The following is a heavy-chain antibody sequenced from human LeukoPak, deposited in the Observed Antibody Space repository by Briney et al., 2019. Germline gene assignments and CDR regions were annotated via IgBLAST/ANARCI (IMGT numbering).Heavy chain of an antibody. CDR3: ARKTDSGGQGDY. Sequence: PGGSLRLSCAASGFTVSNNYMRWVRQAPGKGLEWVSLIYSGGSTYYADSVKGRFTISRDNSKNTLYLQMNSLRAEDTAVYYCARKTDSGGQGDYWGPGTLVTVSS. V-gene: IGHV3-66*01. CDR1: GFTVSNNY. CDR2: IYSGGST. J-gene: IGHJ4*02. D-gene: IGHD3-22*01.